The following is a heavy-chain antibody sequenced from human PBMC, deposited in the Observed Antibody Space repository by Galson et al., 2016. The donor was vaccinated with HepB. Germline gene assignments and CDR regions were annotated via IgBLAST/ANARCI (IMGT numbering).Heavy chain of an antibody. CDR2: ISYDGNNI. CDR3: ARDRSTVTYLDY. CDR1: GFTFSSYS. Sequence: SLRLSCAASGFTFSSYSMHWVRQAPGKGLEWVAGISYDGNNINYGYSVKGRFTISRDNSKNTSYLQMNSLRAEDTAVYFCARDRSTVTYLDYWGQGTLVSVSS. D-gene: IGHD4-17*01. V-gene: IGHV3-30*04. J-gene: IGHJ4*02.